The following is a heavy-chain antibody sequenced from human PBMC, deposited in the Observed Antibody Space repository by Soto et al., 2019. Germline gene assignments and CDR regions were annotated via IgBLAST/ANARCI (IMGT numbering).Heavy chain of an antibody. CDR3: ATGTNGTTGWYHP. D-gene: IGHD1-1*01. CDR1: GYTFTDFY. V-gene: IGHV1-2*02. Sequence: QEQLVQSGTEVKKPGASVTVSCKSSGYTFTDFYLHWLRQAPGQGLEWVGWINPKTGDTKSSQKFQGRVTMSRDKYVSTAYIDLTRLTSDDTAMYYWATGTNGTTGWYHPWGQGTRVTVSS. J-gene: IGHJ5*02. CDR2: INPKTGDT.